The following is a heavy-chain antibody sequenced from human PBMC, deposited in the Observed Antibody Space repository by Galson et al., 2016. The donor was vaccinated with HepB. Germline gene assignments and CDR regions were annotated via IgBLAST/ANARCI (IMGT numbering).Heavy chain of an antibody. J-gene: IGHJ4*02. CDR1: GFTFRSYW. D-gene: IGHD6-13*01. CDR3: AREAAAGGRYFDY. CDR2: INSDGSST. V-gene: IGHV3-74*01. Sequence: SLRLSCAASGFTFRSYWMHWVRQAPGKGLVWVSRINSDGSSTSYADSVKGRFTISRDNAKNTLYLQMNSLRVEDTAVYYCAREAAAGGRYFDYWGQGTLVTVSP.